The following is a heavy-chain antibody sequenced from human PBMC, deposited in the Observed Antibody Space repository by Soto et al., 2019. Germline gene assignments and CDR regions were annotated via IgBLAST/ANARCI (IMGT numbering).Heavy chain of an antibody. Sequence: QVHLQESGPGLVKPSGTLSLTCNVSGGSISTSNWWSWVRQPPGKGLEWLGEIYHTGATSYNPYLKRRITMSVATSKNQFSLTLTSVTATDTAVCFCAKDVPRPRDIELVQEAQNWFDPWGKGIQVTVSS. CDR3: AKDVPRPRDIELVQEAQNWFDP. D-gene: IGHD2-15*01. CDR1: GGSISTSNW. V-gene: IGHV4-4*02. CDR2: IYHTGAT. J-gene: IGHJ5*01.